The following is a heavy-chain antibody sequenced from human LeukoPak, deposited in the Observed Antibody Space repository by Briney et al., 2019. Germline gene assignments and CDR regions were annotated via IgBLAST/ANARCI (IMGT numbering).Heavy chain of an antibody. V-gene: IGHV1-69*06. D-gene: IGHD5-18*01. CDR2: IIPIFGTA. J-gene: IGHJ4*02. CDR3: ARDLDTLNDY. CDR1: GGTFSSYA. Sequence: ASVKVSCKASGGTFSSYAISWVRQAPGQGLEWMGGIIPIFGTANYAQKFQGRVTITADKSTSTAYMELSSLRSDDTAVYYCARDLDTLNDYWGQGTLVTVSS.